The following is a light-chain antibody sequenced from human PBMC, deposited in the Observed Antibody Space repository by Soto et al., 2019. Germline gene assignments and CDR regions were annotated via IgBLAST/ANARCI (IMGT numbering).Light chain of an antibody. CDR3: SSYTSSSTVV. CDR1: SRDVGGYNY. Sequence: QSALTQPASVSGSPGPSITISCTGTSRDVGGYNYVSWYQQHPGKAPKIMIYDVSNRPSGVSNRFSGSKSGNTASLTISGLQAEDEADYYCSSYTSSSTVVFGGGTKVTVL. CDR2: DVS. V-gene: IGLV2-14*01. J-gene: IGLJ2*01.